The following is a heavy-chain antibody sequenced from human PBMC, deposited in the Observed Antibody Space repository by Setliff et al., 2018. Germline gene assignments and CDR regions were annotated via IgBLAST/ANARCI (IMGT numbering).Heavy chain of an antibody. CDR2: INTNTGNP. CDR1: GYTFTTYA. V-gene: IGHV7-4-1*02. CDR3: ARASRFGTIRYRGDYYMDV. Sequence: ASVKVSCKASGYTFTTYAISWMRQAPGQGLEYMGWINTNTGNPSYAQGFTGRCVFSLDTSVSTAYLQISSLKADDTAVYYCARASRFGTIRYRGDYYMDVWGKGTTVTGLL. J-gene: IGHJ6*03. D-gene: IGHD3-10*01.